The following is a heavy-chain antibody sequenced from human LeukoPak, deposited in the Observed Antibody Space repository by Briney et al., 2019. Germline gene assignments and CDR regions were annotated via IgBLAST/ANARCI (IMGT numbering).Heavy chain of an antibody. J-gene: IGHJ4*02. CDR3: ASSYSSSWSLDY. Sequence: SETLSLTCAVSGGSISSGGYSWSWIRQPPGKGLEWIGYIYHSGSTYYNPSLKSRVTISVDRSKNQFSLKLSSVTAADTAVYYCASSYSSSWSLDYWGQGTLVTVSS. D-gene: IGHD6-13*01. CDR1: GGSISSGGYS. V-gene: IGHV4-30-2*01. CDR2: IYHSGST.